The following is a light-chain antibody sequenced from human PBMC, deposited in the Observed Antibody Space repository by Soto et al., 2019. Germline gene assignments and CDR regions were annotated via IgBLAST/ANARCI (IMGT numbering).Light chain of an antibody. CDR1: QSVPNNY. V-gene: IGKV3-20*01. J-gene: IGKJ1*01. CDR2: GPS. Sequence: EIVLTQSPGPLSLSPGETVALSCRAGQSVPNNYLAWYQQKRDQVPRLLIYGPSNRATCIPDRFNGGGSGTDFILAIITLEPEDFADYFCQQYGSSPQTFGQGTKVEIK. CDR3: QQYGSSPQT.